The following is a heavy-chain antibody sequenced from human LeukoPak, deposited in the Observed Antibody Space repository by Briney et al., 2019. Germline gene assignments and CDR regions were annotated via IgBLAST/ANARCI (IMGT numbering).Heavy chain of an antibody. D-gene: IGHD3-22*01. J-gene: IGHJ4*02. CDR3: AKDLSAYYYDSSGYYPNFDY. Sequence: GGSLRLSCAASGFTFSSYGMHWVRQAPGKGLEWVAVISYDGSNKYYADSVKGRFTISRDNSKNTLYLQMNSLRAEDTAVYYCAKDLSAYYYDSSGYYPNFDYWGQGTLVTVSS. V-gene: IGHV3-30*18. CDR1: GFTFSSYG. CDR2: ISYDGSNK.